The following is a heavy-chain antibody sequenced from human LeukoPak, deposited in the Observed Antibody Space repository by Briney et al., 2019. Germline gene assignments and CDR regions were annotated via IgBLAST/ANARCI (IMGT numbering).Heavy chain of an antibody. D-gene: IGHD5-18*01. J-gene: IGHJ1*01. CDR2: IYYTGSS. CDR1: GGSINSYY. V-gene: IGHV4-59*01. CDR3: ARGASTWIQLMYFQH. Sequence: PSETLSLTCTVSGGSINSYYWNWIRQPPGKGLEWIGYIYYTGSSDYNPSLKSRVTISLDTSKNQFSLKLNYVTAADTAVYFCARGASTWIQLMYFQHWGQGTLVTVSS.